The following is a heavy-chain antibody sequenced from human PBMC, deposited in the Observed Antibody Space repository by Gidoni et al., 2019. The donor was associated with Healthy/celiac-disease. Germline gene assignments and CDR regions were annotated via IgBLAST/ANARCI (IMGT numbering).Heavy chain of an antibody. CDR3: ARGNSWTDYYYYGIDV. J-gene: IGHJ6*02. V-gene: IGHV2-70*15. Sequence: QVTLRETAPALVKPTQTLTLTCTFYEFALRTSGMCVSWIRQPPGKALEWLARIDWDDDKYYSTSLKTRLTISKDTSKNQVVLTMTNMDPVDTATYYCARGNSWTDYYYYGIDVWGQGTTVTVSS. D-gene: IGHD2-2*01. CDR1: EFALRTSGMC. CDR2: IDWDDDK.